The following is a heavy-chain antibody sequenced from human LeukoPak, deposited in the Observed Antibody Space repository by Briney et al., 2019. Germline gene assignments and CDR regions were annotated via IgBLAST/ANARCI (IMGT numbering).Heavy chain of an antibody. CDR1: GGSFSGYY. CDR2: INHSGST. Sequence: PSETLSLTCAVYGGSFSGYYWSWIRQPPGKGLEWIGEINHSGSTNYNPSLKSRVTISVDTSKNQFSLKLSSVTAADTAVYYCARDGNNWNDGDGAFDIWGQGTMVTVSS. V-gene: IGHV4-34*01. CDR3: ARDGNNWNDGDGAFDI. D-gene: IGHD1-20*01. J-gene: IGHJ3*02.